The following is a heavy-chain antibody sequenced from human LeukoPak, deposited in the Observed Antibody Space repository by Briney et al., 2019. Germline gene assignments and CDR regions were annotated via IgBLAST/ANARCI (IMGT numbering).Heavy chain of an antibody. V-gene: IGHV1-2*02. CDR3: ARRYCSSTSCYYFDY. J-gene: IGHJ4*02. CDR2: INANRGGT. Sequence: ASLKVSCKASGYXFTDYYMHWVRQAPGQGLEWMGWINANRGGTNYAQRFQGRVTMTRDTSITTAYMELSRLKSDDTAVYYCARRYCSSTSCYYFDYWGQGTLVTVSS. CDR1: GYXFTDYY. D-gene: IGHD2-2*01.